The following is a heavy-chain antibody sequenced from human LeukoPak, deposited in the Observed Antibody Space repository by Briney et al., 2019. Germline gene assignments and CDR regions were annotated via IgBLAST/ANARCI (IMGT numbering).Heavy chain of an antibody. CDR3: ARLSGAPVRHPIYHFDY. D-gene: IGHD1-26*01. Sequence: SETLSLTCAVSGYSISRGYYWGWIRQPPGKGLEWIGNVYHSGSTYKNPSLKSRDSISLDTSNNQFSLKLTSVTAEDTAIYYCARLSGAPVRHPIYHFDYWGQGNLVTVSS. CDR2: VYHSGST. CDR1: GYSISRGYY. J-gene: IGHJ4*02. V-gene: IGHV4-38-2*01.